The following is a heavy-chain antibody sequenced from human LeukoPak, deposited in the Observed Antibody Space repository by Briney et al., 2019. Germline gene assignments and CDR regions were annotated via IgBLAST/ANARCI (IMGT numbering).Heavy chain of an antibody. J-gene: IGHJ1*01. CDR3: ASQGDCSSTSCYPYFQH. CDR1: GFTFSSYG. Sequence: GRSLRLSCAASGFTFSSYGMHWVRQAPGKGLEWVAVISYDGGNKYYADSVKGRFTISRDNSKNTLYLQMNSLRAEDTAVYYCASQGDCSSTSCYPYFQHWGQGTLVTVSS. V-gene: IGHV3-30*03. D-gene: IGHD2-2*01. CDR2: ISYDGGNK.